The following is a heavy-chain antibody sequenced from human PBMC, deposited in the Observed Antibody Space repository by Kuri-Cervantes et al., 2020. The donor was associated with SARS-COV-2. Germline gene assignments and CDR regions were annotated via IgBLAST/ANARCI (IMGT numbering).Heavy chain of an antibody. J-gene: IGHJ2*01. Sequence: SETLSLTCAVSGYSISSGYYWGWIRQPPGKGLEWMGSIYHSGSTYYNPSLKSRVTISVDTSKNQFSLKLSSVTAADTAVYYCARRTQQLVDGWYFDLWGRGTLVTVSS. CDR2: IYHSGST. CDR1: GYSISSGYY. V-gene: IGHV4-38-2*01. D-gene: IGHD6-13*01. CDR3: ARRTQQLVDGWYFDL.